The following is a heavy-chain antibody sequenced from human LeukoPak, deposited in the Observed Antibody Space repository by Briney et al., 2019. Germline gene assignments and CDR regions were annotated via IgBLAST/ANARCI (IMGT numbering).Heavy chain of an antibody. V-gene: IGHV3-48*04. CDR1: GFTFSDYS. Sequence: PGGSLRLSCAASGFTFSDYSMNWVRQAPGKGLEWVSYISSSGRTMYYADSVKGRFTISRENAKNSLYLQMNSLRAEDTAVYYCAELGITMIGGVWGKGATVTVSS. CDR3: AELGITMIGGV. CDR2: ISSSGRTM. D-gene: IGHD3-10*02. J-gene: IGHJ6*04.